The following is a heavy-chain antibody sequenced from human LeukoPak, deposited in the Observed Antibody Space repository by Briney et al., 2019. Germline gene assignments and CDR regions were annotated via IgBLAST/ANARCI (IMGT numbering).Heavy chain of an antibody. Sequence: PSETLSLTCTVSGGSISSYYWSWIRQPPGKGLAWIGYIYYSGSTNYNPSLKSRVTISVDTSKNQFSLKLSSVTAADTAVYYCARVMDPGGAFDIWGQGTMVTVSS. D-gene: IGHD2-8*01. CDR1: GGSISSYY. J-gene: IGHJ3*02. CDR2: IYYSGST. CDR3: ARVMDPGGAFDI. V-gene: IGHV4-59*01.